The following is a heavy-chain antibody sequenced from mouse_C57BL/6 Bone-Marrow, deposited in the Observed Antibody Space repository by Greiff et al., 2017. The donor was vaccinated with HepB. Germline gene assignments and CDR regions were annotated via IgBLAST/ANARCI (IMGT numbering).Heavy chain of an antibody. CDR3: ARDHEFYDGYFYFDY. V-gene: IGHV5-16*01. D-gene: IGHD2-3*01. Sequence: EVQVVESEGGLVQPGSSMKLSCTASGFTFSDYYMAWVRQVPEKGLEWVANINYDGSSTYYLDSLKSRFIISRDNAKNILYLQMSSLKSEDTATYYCARDHEFYDGYFYFDYWGQGTTLTVSS. CDR2: INYDGSST. J-gene: IGHJ2*01. CDR1: GFTFSDYY.